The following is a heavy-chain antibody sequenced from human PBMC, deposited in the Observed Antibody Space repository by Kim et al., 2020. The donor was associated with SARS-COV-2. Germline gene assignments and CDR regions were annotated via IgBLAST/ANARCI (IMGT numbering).Heavy chain of an antibody. CDR3: AKFCGGDPSCYYGMDV. Sequence: SVKGRFTISRDNSKNTMYLQMNSLRAEDTAVYYCAKFCGGDPSCYYGMDVWGQGTTVTVSS. D-gene: IGHD2-21*02. V-gene: IGHV3-23*01. J-gene: IGHJ6*02.